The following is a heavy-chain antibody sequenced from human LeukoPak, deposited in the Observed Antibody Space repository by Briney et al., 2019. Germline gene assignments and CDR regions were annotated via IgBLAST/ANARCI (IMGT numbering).Heavy chain of an antibody. CDR3: ASGSASLGSWFDP. CDR1: GVSISSSSYY. D-gene: IGHD6-25*01. J-gene: IGHJ5*02. V-gene: IGHV4-39*01. Sequence: SETLSLTCTVSGVSISSSSYYWGWIRQPPGKGLEWIGSIYYSGSTYYNPSLKSRVTISVDTSKNQFSLKLSSVTAADTAVYYCASGSASLGSWFDPWGQGTLVTVSS. CDR2: IYYSGST.